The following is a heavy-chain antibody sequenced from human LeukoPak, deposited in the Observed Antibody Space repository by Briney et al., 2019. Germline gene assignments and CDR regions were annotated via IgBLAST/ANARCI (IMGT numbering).Heavy chain of an antibody. CDR2: INPSGAGT. CDR1: GFTFSSYY. J-gene: IGHJ4*02. D-gene: IGHD6-13*01. V-gene: IGHV1-46*01. CDR3: ARGGSSSPDY. Sequence: RGSVKVSCKASGFTFSSYYMHWVRQAPGQGLEWMGIINPSGAGTRYAQNFQGRLTMTRDASTSTVYMVLSSLRSEDTAVYFCARGGSSSPDYWGQGTLVTVSP.